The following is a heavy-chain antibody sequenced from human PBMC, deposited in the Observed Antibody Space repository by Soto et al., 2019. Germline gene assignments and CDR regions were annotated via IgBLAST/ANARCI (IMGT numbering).Heavy chain of an antibody. J-gene: IGHJ4*02. CDR2: ISGSGGST. Sequence: PGGSLRLSCAASGFTFSSYAMSWVRQAPGKGLEWVSAISGSGGSTYYADSVKGRFTISRDNSKNTLYLQMNSLRAEDTAVYYCANSPRYYDSSGYRVYWGQGTLVTVSS. V-gene: IGHV3-23*01. CDR3: ANSPRYYDSSGYRVY. D-gene: IGHD3-22*01. CDR1: GFTFSSYA.